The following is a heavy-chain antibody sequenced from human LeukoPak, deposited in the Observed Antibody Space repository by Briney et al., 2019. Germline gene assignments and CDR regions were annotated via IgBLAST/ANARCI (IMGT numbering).Heavy chain of an antibody. J-gene: IGHJ4*02. V-gene: IGHV1-46*01. D-gene: IGHD5-12*01. CDR1: GFTFSSYY. CDR3: ARGVGLRGYSGYDGSSSWDY. CDR2: INPSGGST. Sequence: GGSLRLSCAASGFTFSSYYMHWVRQAPGQGLEWMGIINPSGGSTSYAQKFQGRVTMTRDTSTSTVYMELSSLRSEDTAVYYCARGVGLRGYSGYDGSSSWDYWGQGTLVTVSS.